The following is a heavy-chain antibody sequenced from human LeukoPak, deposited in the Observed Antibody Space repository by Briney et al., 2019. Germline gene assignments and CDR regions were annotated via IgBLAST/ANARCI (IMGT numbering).Heavy chain of an antibody. J-gene: IGHJ4*02. CDR1: GFSFSRHA. V-gene: IGHV3-64*01. D-gene: IGHD1-26*01. Sequence: GGSLRLSCATSGFSFSRHAMHWVRQAPGKGLEYVSGINDNGRTLHYGSSVKGRFSISRDSSKNTVYLQMGSLRAEDMAVYYCARDLSGTYSFDYWGQGTLVTVSS. CDR2: INDNGRTL. CDR3: ARDLSGTYSFDY.